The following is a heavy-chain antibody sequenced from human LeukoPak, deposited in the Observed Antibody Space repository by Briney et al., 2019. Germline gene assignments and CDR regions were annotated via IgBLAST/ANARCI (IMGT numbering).Heavy chain of an antibody. CDR3: AKAQGVATIYYFDY. V-gene: IGHV3-48*01. Sequence: GGSLRPSCAASGFTFSSYSMNWVRQAPGKGLDWVSYISSSSSTIYYADSVKGRFTISRDNAKNSLYLQMNSLRAEDTAVYYCAKAQGVATIYYFDYWGQGTLVTVSS. J-gene: IGHJ4*02. CDR2: ISSSSSTI. CDR1: GFTFSSYS. D-gene: IGHD5-12*01.